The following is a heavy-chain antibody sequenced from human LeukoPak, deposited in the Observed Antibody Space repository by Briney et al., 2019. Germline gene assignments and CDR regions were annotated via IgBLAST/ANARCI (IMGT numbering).Heavy chain of an antibody. CDR3: ARVKLERRPFDY. D-gene: IGHD1-1*01. J-gene: IGHJ4*02. Sequence: SQTLSLTCTVSGGSISSGDYYWSWIRQPPGKGLEWIGYIYYSGSTYYNPSLKSRVTISVDTSKSQFSLKLSSVTAADTAVYYCARVKLERRPFDYWGQGTLVTVSS. CDR1: GGSISSGDYY. V-gene: IGHV4-30-4*01. CDR2: IYYSGST.